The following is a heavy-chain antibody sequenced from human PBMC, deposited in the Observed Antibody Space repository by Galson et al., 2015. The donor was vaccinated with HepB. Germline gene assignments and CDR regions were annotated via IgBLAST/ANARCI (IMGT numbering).Heavy chain of an antibody. Sequence: SLRLSCAASGFIFSHYGMHWVRQAPGKGLEWVAIISYDGSNKYYADSGKGRFTISRDNSKNTLYLQVNSLRAEDTAVFYCARDSSGYDAFDIWGQGTKVTVSS. D-gene: IGHD3-22*01. CDR2: ISYDGSNK. V-gene: IGHV3-33*05. J-gene: IGHJ3*02. CDR1: GFIFSHYG. CDR3: ARDSSGYDAFDI.